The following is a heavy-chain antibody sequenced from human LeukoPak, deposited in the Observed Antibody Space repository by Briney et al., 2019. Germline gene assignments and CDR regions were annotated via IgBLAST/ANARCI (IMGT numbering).Heavy chain of an antibody. CDR1: GGSISSSSDY. Sequence: PSETLSLTCTVSGGSISSSSDYWGWIRQPPGKGLEWIGSIYYSGSTYYNPSLKSRVTISVDTSKNQFSLKLSSVTAAETAVYYCARQLYYGSGSYLYAFDIWGQGTMVTVSS. CDR2: IYYSGST. D-gene: IGHD3-10*01. V-gene: IGHV4-39*01. J-gene: IGHJ3*02. CDR3: ARQLYYGSGSYLYAFDI.